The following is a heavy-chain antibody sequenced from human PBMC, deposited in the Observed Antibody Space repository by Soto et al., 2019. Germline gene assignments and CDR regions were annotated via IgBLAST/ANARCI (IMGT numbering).Heavy chain of an antibody. Sequence: SVKVSCKASGGTFSSYAISWVRQAPGQGLEWMGGIIPIFGTANYAQKFQGRVTITADESTSTAYMELSSLRSEDTAVYYCARAANHTHLWDYYYYGMDDWGQGATLAISS. CDR1: GGTFSSYA. D-gene: IGHD5-18*01. CDR3: ARAANHTHLWDYYYYGMDD. J-gene: IGHJ6*02. V-gene: IGHV1-69*13. CDR2: IIPIFGTA.